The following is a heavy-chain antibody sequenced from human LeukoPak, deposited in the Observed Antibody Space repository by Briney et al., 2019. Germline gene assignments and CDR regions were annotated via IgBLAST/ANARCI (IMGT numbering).Heavy chain of an antibody. V-gene: IGHV3-53*01. CDR3: ARTVGYGDYSWFDP. CDR1: GFTVSSNY. D-gene: IGHD4-17*01. Sequence: GGSLRLSCAASGFTVSSNYMSWVRQAPGKGLEWVSIIFSSNNTYYADSVKGRFTISRDNSKNTLYLQMNSLRAEDTAVYYCARTVGYGDYSWFDPWGQGTLVTVSS. CDR2: IFSSNNT. J-gene: IGHJ5*02.